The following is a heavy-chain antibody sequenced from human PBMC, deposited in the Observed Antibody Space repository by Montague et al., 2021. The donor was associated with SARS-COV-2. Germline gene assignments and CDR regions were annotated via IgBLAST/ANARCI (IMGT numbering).Heavy chain of an antibody. CDR2: IYHYGSA. CDR1: GGSISSSY. D-gene: IGHD3-22*01. CDR3: SRDVPYDHLGP. Sequence: SETLSLTCSVSGGSISSSYWSWIRQPPGKGLEWIGYIYHYGSAKYNPSLKSRVTISVDTSKNQFSLKLSSVTAVDTAVYYCSRDVPYDHLGPWGQGTLVTVSS. V-gene: IGHV4-59*12. J-gene: IGHJ5*02.